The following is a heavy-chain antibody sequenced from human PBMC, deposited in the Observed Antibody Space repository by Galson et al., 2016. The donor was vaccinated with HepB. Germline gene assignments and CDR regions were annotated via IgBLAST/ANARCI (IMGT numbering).Heavy chain of an antibody. CDR3: VRDPVRGWAPFDY. Sequence: VKVSCKASGSTFTNFPINWVRQAPGQRLEWMGWINTGNGDTRYSQSFQGRATITRDTSASTAYMELNTLTSEDTAVYYCVRDPVRGWAPFDYWGQGTLVTVSS. V-gene: IGHV1-3*04. CDR1: GSTFTNFP. J-gene: IGHJ4*02. D-gene: IGHD6-19*01. CDR2: INTGNGDT.